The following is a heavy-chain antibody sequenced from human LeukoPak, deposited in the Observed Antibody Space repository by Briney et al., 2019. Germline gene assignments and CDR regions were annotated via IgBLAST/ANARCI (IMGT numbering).Heavy chain of an antibody. CDR1: GYTFTSYD. Sequence: ASVKVSGKASGYTFTSYDINWVRQATGQGLEWMGWMNPNSGNTGYAQKFQGRVTMTRDTSISTAYMELSRLRSDDTAVYYCARSWYGDYDYWGQGTLVTVSS. D-gene: IGHD4-17*01. J-gene: IGHJ4*02. V-gene: IGHV1-8*01. CDR2: MNPNSGNT. CDR3: ARSWYGDYDY.